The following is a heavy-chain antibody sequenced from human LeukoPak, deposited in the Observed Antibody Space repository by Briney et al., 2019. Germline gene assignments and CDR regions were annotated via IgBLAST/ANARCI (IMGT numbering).Heavy chain of an antibody. Sequence: PGGSLRLSCAASGFTFSNNGMSWVRQAPGKGLEWVSSIISGGSTYYADSVKGRSTISRDNSKKTLYLQMNSLRAEDTAVYYCARDLHGAFDIWGQGTMVTVSA. D-gene: IGHD4-11*01. J-gene: IGHJ3*02. CDR2: IISGGST. V-gene: IGHV3-23*01. CDR3: ARDLHGAFDI. CDR1: GFTFSNNG.